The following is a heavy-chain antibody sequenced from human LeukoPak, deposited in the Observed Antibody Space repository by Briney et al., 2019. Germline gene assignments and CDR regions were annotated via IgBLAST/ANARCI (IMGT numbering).Heavy chain of an antibody. J-gene: IGHJ6*03. V-gene: IGHV1-18*01. CDR1: GYTFTSYG. D-gene: IGHD1-26*01. CDR3: ARDRGSIVGARHYYYYMDV. Sequence: ASVKVSCKASGYTFTSYGISLVRQAPGQGLEWMGWISAYNGNTNYAQKLQGRVTMTTDTSTSTAYMELRSLRSDDTAVYYCARDRGSIVGARHYYYYMDVWGKGTTVTVSS. CDR2: ISAYNGNT.